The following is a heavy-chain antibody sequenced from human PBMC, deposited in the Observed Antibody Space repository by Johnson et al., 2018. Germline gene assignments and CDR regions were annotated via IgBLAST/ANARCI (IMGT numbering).Heavy chain of an antibody. CDR2: ISYAGSNK. CDR1: GFTFSSYG. Sequence: QVQLVQSGGGVVQPGRSXRLSCAASGFTFSSYGMHWVRQAPGKGLEWVAVISYAGSNKYYAAAEKGRFTIARDNSKNTLYLQMNSLRAEDKAVYYCAKAQGYCSSTSCYNHYYYYGMDVWGQGTTVTVSS. V-gene: IGHV3-33*05. CDR3: AKAQGYCSSTSCYNHYYYYGMDV. J-gene: IGHJ6*02. D-gene: IGHD2-2*02.